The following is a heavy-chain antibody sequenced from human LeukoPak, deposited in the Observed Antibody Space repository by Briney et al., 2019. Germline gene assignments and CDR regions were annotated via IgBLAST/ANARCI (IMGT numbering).Heavy chain of an antibody. J-gene: IGHJ4*02. CDR1: GGSISSYY. CDR3: AREHNSGAYSY. V-gene: IGHV4-59*12. CDR2: IYYSGST. D-gene: IGHD3-10*01. Sequence: SETLSLTCTVSGGSISSYYWSWIRQPPGKGLEWIGYIYYSGSTNYNPSLKSRVSMSVDTSKNQFSLKLTSVTDADTAVYFCAREHNSGAYSYWGQGSLVTVSS.